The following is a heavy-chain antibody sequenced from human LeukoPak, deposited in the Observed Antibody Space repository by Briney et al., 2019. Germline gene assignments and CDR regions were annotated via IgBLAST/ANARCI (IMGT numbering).Heavy chain of an antibody. CDR3: ARALGYCSSTSCREYYYYGMDV. V-gene: IGHV4-31*03. J-gene: IGHJ6*02. CDR2: IYYSGST. D-gene: IGHD2-2*01. Sequence: SQTLSLTCTVSGGSISSGGYYWSWIRQHPGKGLEWIGYIYYSGSTYYNPSLKSRVTIPVDTSKNQFSLKLGSVTAADTAVYYCARALGYCSSTSCREYYYYGMDVWGQGTTVTVSS. CDR1: GGSISSGGYY.